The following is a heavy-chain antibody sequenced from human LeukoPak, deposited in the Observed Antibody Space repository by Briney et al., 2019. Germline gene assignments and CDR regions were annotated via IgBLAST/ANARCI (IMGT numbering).Heavy chain of an antibody. D-gene: IGHD3-16*01. J-gene: IGHJ3*02. CDR1: GGSFSGYY. V-gene: IGHV4-34*01. Sequence: SETLSLTCAVYGGSFSGYYWSWIRQPPGKGLEWIGEINHSGSTNYNPSLKSRVTISVDTSKNQFSLKLSSVTAADTAVYYCARHPSGGYGDAFDIWGQGTMVTVSS. CDR3: ARHPSGGYGDAFDI. CDR2: INHSGST.